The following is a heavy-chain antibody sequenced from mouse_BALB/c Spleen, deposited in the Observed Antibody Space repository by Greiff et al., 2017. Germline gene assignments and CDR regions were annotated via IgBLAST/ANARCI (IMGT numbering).Heavy chain of an antibody. Sequence: VHLVESGPGLVAPSQSLSITCTVSGFSLTSYGVHWVRQPPGKGLEWLGVIWAGGSTNYNSALMSRLSISKDNSKSQVFLKMNSLQTDDTAMYYCARGDYYGSSFAMDYWGQGTSVTVSS. CDR2: IWAGGST. CDR1: GFSLTSYG. V-gene: IGHV2-9*02. CDR3: ARGDYYGSSFAMDY. D-gene: IGHD1-1*01. J-gene: IGHJ4*01.